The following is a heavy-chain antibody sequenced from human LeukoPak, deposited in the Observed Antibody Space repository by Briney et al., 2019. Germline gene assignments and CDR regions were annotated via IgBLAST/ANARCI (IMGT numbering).Heavy chain of an antibody. D-gene: IGHD3-22*01. J-gene: IGHJ4*02. CDR3: ARADSSGYYNPPPQY. Sequence: ASVTVSCKASGGTFSSYAISWVRQAPGQGLEWMGGIIPIFGTANYAQKFQGRVTITADESTSTAYMELSSLRSEDTAVYYCARADSSGYYNPPPQYWGQGTLVTVSS. CDR1: GGTFSSYA. CDR2: IIPIFGTA. V-gene: IGHV1-69*13.